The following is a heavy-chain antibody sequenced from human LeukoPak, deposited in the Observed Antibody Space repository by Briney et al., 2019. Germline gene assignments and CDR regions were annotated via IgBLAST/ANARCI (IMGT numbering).Heavy chain of an antibody. V-gene: IGHV1-69*06. Sequence: ASVKVSCKASGGTFSSYAISWVRQAPGQGLEWMGGIIPIFGTANYAQKFQGRVTITADKSTSTAYMELSSLRSEDTAVYYCARNGYSAYYYYYMDVWGKGTTVTVSS. CDR1: GGTFSSYA. CDR3: ARNGYSAYYYYYMDV. J-gene: IGHJ6*03. D-gene: IGHD5-12*01. CDR2: IIPIFGTA.